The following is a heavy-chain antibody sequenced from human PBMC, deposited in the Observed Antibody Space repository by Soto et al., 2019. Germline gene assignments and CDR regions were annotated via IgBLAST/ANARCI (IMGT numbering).Heavy chain of an antibody. CDR1: GCSSSSYY. V-gene: IGHV4-59*01. D-gene: IGHD2-15*01. J-gene: IGHJ6*02. CDR3: ARERCSGGSCEYYYGMDV. Sequence: XEALSLTCTVAGCSSSSYYWSWIRQPPGKGLEWIGYIYYSGSTNYNPSLKSRVTISVDTSKNQFSLKLSSVTAADTAVYYCARERCSGGSCEYYYGMDVWGHGATVTVSS. CDR2: IYYSGST.